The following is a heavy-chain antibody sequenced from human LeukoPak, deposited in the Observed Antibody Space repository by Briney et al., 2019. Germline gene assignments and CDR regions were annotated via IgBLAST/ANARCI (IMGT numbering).Heavy chain of an antibody. Sequence: PSETLSLTCSVSGDSIASYYWSWIRQPPGKGLEWIGNIYYSGSTNYNPSFKSRLTISVDTSKNQFSLTLSSVTAADTAVYYCARDTKHVLGIPLPGGNRGFDPWGQGTLVTVSS. CDR2: IYYSGST. CDR3: ARDTKHVLGIPLPGGNRGFDP. V-gene: IGHV4-59*01. CDR1: GDSIASYY. J-gene: IGHJ5*02. D-gene: IGHD6-19*01.